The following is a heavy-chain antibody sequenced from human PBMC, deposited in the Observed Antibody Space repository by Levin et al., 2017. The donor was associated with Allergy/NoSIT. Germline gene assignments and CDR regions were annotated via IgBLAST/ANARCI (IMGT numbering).Heavy chain of an antibody. D-gene: IGHD3-10*01. V-gene: IGHV4-31*03. CDR1: GGSISSGAYY. CDR2: IYYSGGT. J-gene: IGHJ4*02. Sequence: SETLSLTCTVSGGSISSGAYYWTWIRQHPGKGLEWIGYIYYSGGTYYNPSLKSRVTISVDTSKNQFSLKLTSVTAADTAVFSCARGVRGGLDYWGQGTLVTVSS. CDR3: ARGVRGGLDY.